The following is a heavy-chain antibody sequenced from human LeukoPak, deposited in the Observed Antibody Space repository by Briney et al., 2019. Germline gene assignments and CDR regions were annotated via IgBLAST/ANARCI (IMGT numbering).Heavy chain of an antibody. J-gene: IGHJ4*02. D-gene: IGHD1-26*01. V-gene: IGHV3-21*04. CDR3: VRDRGTYRPIDY. CDR2: ISYTGTYI. CDR1: AFSLNAYN. Sequence: SPGGSLRLSCAASAFSLNAYNMNWVRQAPGKGLEWVSSISYTGTYIYYADSVKGRFTTSRDNAQNSLYLQMNSLRAEDTAIYYCVRDRGTYRPIDYWGQGTLVTVSS.